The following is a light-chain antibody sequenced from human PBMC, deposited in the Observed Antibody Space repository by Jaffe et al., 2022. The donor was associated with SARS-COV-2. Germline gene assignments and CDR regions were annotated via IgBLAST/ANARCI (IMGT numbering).Light chain of an antibody. V-gene: IGKV2-28*01. CDR2: LGS. CDR3: MQALQTPWT. Sequence: DIVMTQSPLSLPVTPGEPASISCRSSRSLLHSTGHTYLDWYVQKPGQSPQLLISLGSDRASGVPDRFSGSGSGTDFTLRISRVEAEDVGVYYCMQALQTPWTFGQGTKVEIK. CDR1: RSLLHSTGHTY. J-gene: IGKJ1*01.